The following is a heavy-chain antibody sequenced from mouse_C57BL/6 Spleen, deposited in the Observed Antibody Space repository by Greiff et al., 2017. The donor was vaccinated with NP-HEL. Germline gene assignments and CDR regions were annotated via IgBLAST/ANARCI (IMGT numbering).Heavy chain of an antibody. V-gene: IGHV5-17*01. CDR3: ANSYYYGSSYFDY. D-gene: IGHD1-1*01. CDR1: GFTFSDYG. J-gene: IGHJ2*01. Sequence: EVMLVESGGGLVKPGASLKLSCAASGFTFSDYGMHWVRQAPEKGLEWVAYISSGSSTTYYAHTVQGRFTISIDNAKNTLFLQMTSLRSEDTAMYYCANSYYYGSSYFDYWGQGTTLTVSS. CDR2: ISSGSSTT.